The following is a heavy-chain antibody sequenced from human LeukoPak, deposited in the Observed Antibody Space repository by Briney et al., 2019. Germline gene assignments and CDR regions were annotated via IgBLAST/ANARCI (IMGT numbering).Heavy chain of an antibody. Sequence: SGGSLRLSCAASGFNFSPYWMHWVRQAPGKGLVWVARMNSDGSIANYADSVKGRFTISRDNAKNTVFLQMNSLRVEDTAVYYCARDQGVAGWLSARGQGTLVTVSS. J-gene: IGHJ4*02. CDR1: GFNFSPYW. CDR3: ARDQGVAGWLSA. CDR2: MNSDGSIA. D-gene: IGHD3-22*01. V-gene: IGHV3-74*01.